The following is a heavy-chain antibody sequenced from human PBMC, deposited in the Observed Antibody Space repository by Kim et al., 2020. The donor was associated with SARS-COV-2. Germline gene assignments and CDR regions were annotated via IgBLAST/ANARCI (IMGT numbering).Heavy chain of an antibody. Sequence: GGSLRLSCAASGFTFSSYSMNWVRQAPGKGLEWVSYISSSSSTIYYADSVKGRFTISRDNAKNSLYLQMNSLRAEDTAVYYCARGGAGRNPLRNQVVLDAFDIWGQGTMVTVSS. CDR3: ARGGAGRNPLRNQVVLDAFDI. V-gene: IGHV3-48*01. CDR1: GFTFSSYS. CDR2: ISSSSSTI. J-gene: IGHJ3*02. D-gene: IGHD1-1*01.